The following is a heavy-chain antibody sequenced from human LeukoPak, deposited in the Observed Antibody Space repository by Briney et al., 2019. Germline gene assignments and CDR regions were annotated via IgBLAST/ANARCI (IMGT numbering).Heavy chain of an antibody. Sequence: SETLSLTCTVSGASISSYYWSWIRQPPGRGLEWIGDIYYSGSIKYNPSLKSRVTMSVDTSKNQFSLKLSSVTAADTAIYYCARENPSGYYNRPIDYWGQGTLVTVSS. CDR3: ARENPSGYYNRPIDY. J-gene: IGHJ4*02. V-gene: IGHV4-59*01. CDR2: IYYSGSI. CDR1: GASISSYY. D-gene: IGHD3-22*01.